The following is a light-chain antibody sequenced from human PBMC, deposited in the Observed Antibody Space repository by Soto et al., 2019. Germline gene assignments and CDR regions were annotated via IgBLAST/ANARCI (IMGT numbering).Light chain of an antibody. CDR3: QQSYSTPWT. CDR2: GAS. Sequence: DIQMTQSPSSLSASVGDRVTITCRASQSISSYLNWYQQKPGKAPKLLIYGASILQSGVPSRFSGSGSGTDFTLTISSLQPEDFATYYCQQSYSTPWTFCQGTKVEIK. V-gene: IGKV1-39*01. J-gene: IGKJ1*01. CDR1: QSISSY.